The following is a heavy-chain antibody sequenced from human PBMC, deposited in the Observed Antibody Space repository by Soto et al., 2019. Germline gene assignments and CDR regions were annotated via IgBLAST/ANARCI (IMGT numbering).Heavy chain of an antibody. V-gene: IGHV5-10-1*01. CDR3: ATSSSAFDY. CDR1: GYRFTTYW. Sequence: GESLKISCKGSGYRFTTYWITWVRQMPGKGLEWMGRIDPSDSYSNYSPSIQGHVTFSADKSISTAYLQWSSLKASDTAIYFCATSSSAFDYWGQGTLVTVSS. CDR2: IDPSDSYS. J-gene: IGHJ4*02. D-gene: IGHD6-6*01.